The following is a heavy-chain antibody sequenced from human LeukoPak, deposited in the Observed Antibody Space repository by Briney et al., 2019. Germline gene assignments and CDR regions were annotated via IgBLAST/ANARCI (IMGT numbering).Heavy chain of an antibody. J-gene: IGHJ3*02. CDR1: GFTFSSYG. D-gene: IGHD5-18*01. Sequence: PGGSLRLSXAASGFTFSSYGMHWVRQAPGKGLEWVAFIRYDGSNKYYADSVKGRFAISRDNSKSTLYLQMNSLRAEDTAVYHCAKVSNGYSYGYDAFDIWGQGTMVTVSS. V-gene: IGHV3-30*02. CDR2: IRYDGSNK. CDR3: AKVSNGYSYGYDAFDI.